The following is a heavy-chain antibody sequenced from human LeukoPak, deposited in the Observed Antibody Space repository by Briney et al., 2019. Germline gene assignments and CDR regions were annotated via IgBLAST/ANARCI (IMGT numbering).Heavy chain of an antibody. D-gene: IGHD6-13*01. CDR3: ARGVYIAAAQYGY. CDR2: IYYSGTT. CDR1: GGSISSYY. J-gene: IGHJ4*02. V-gene: IGHV4-59*01. Sequence: PSETVSLICTVSGGSISSYYWRWIPQPPGEGGEGIGYIYYSGTTNYNPSLKSRVTISVDTSKNQFSLKLSSVTAADTAVYYCARGVYIAAAQYGYWGQGTLVTVSS.